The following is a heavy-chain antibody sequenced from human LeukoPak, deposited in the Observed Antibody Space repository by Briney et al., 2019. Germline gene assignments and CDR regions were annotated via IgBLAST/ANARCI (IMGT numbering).Heavy chain of an antibody. D-gene: IGHD3-22*01. V-gene: IGHV3-7*01. CDR3: ARVPSITTWDFDY. CDR2: INQDGSEK. Sequence: PGGSLRLSCAASGFTFSTYWMNWVRQAPGKGLEWVANINQDGSEKYYVDSVKGRFTISRDNAKNSLYLQLNSLRAEDTAVYYCARVPSITTWDFDYWGQGTLVTVSS. CDR1: GFTFSTYW. J-gene: IGHJ4*02.